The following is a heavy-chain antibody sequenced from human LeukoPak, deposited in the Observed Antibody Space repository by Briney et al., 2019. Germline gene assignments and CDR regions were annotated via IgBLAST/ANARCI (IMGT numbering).Heavy chain of an antibody. CDR2: ISGGGETT. Sequence: GGSLRLSCAASGFTFNNYAMNWVRQAPGKGLEWVSSISGGGETTYYADSAKGRFAISRDNSQNTLYLQMNSLRAEDTAVYYRARDYADYVGYFFFDYWGQGTLVTVSS. J-gene: IGHJ4*02. V-gene: IGHV3-23*01. CDR1: GFTFNNYA. CDR3: ARDYADYVGYFFFDY. D-gene: IGHD4-17*01.